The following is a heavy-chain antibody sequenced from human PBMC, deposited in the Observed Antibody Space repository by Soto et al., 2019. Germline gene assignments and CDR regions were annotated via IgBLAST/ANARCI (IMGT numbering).Heavy chain of an antibody. CDR1: GYTFSGFY. Sequence: ASVKVSCKASGYTFSGFYMHWVRQPPGQGLEWMGWINPNSGGTKSAEKFQGRVTKIRDTSIRTAYVELSRLTSDDTAVYYCASAAVTGTAGLDFWGQGTQVTVSS. CDR3: ASAAVTGTAGLDF. V-gene: IGHV1-2*02. D-gene: IGHD6-19*01. CDR2: INPNSGGT. J-gene: IGHJ4*02.